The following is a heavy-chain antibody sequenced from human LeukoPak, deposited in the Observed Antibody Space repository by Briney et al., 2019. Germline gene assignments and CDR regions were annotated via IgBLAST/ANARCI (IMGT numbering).Heavy chain of an antibody. CDR1: GASISSGSYY. J-gene: IGHJ4*02. CDR3: ARHELSGYDSNFDY. V-gene: IGHV4-61*02. CDR2: IYTSGST. Sequence: SETLSLTCTVSGASISSGSYYWSWIRQPAGKGLEWIGRIYTSGSTNYNPSLKSRVTISVDTSKNQFSLKPSSVTAADTAVYYCARHELSGYDSNFDYWGQGTLVTVSS. D-gene: IGHD5-12*01.